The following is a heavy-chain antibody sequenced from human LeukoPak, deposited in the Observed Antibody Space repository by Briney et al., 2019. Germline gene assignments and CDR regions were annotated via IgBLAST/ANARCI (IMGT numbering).Heavy chain of an antibody. CDR2: INPNSGGT. Sequence: GASVKVSCKASGYIFTGYYMHWVRQAPGQGLEWMGWINPNSGGTNYAQKFQGRVTMTRDTSISTAYMELSRLKSDDTAVYYCARTYGSGSYSVYWGQGTLVTVSS. D-gene: IGHD3-10*01. CDR1: GYIFTGYY. CDR3: ARTYGSGSYSVY. V-gene: IGHV1-2*02. J-gene: IGHJ4*02.